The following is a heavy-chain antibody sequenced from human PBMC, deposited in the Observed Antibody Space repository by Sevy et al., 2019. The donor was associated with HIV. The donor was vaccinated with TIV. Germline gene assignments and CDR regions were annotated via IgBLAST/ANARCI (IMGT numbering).Heavy chain of an antibody. V-gene: IGHV3-30*02. CDR2: LRNEGSTK. Sequence: GGCLRLSCAASGFDFSSNGMHWVRQAPGKGLEWVNFLRNEGSTKYYADSVKGRYTISRDSSKNKMYLQMNRLRAEDTAMYYCAKDNPVLHKWGQGTLVTVSS. J-gene: IGHJ4*02. CDR3: AKDNPVLHK. CDR1: GFDFSSNG. D-gene: IGHD6-6*01.